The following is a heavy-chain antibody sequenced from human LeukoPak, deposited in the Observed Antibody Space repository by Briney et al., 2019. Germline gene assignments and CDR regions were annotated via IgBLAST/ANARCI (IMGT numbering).Heavy chain of an antibody. CDR2: IYYSGST. CDR3: ASLNHYGSGDY. CDR1: GGSISSGDYY. D-gene: IGHD3-10*01. Sequence: PSQTLSLTCTVSGGSISSGDYYWSWIRQPPGKGLEWIGYIYYSGSTYYNPSPKSRVTISVDTSKNQFSLKLSSATAADTAVYYCASLNHYGSGDYWGQGTLVTVSS. V-gene: IGHV4-30-4*08. J-gene: IGHJ4*02.